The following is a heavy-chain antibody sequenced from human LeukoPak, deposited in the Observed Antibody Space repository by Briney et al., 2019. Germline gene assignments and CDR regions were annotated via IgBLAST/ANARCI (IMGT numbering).Heavy chain of an antibody. CDR2: INKAGTVK. Sequence: GGSLRLSCAASGFSFSNFWMSWVRQAPGKGLDWVANINKAGTVKHYVYSVKGRFTISRDNAKNSLYLQMTSLRADDTAVYYCATSDDAAGTPWGQGTLVTVSS. V-gene: IGHV3-7*01. J-gene: IGHJ5*02. CDR3: ATSDDAAGTP. CDR1: GFSFSNFW. D-gene: IGHD6-25*01.